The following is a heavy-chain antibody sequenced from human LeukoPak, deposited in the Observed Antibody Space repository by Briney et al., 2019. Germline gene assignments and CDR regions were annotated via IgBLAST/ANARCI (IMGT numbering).Heavy chain of an antibody. J-gene: IGHJ4*02. CDR3: ARAGSYYDSSGYYFYFDY. Sequence: GGSLRLSCAASGFTVSSYSMNWARQAPGKGLEWVSYISSSSSTIYYADSVKGRFTISRDNAKNSLYLQMNSLRDEDTAIYYCARAGSYYDSSGYYFYFDYWGQGTLVTVSS. CDR1: GFTVSSYS. V-gene: IGHV3-48*02. CDR2: ISSSSSTI. D-gene: IGHD3-22*01.